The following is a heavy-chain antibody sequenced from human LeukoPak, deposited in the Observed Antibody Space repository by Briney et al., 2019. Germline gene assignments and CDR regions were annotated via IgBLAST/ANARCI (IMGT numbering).Heavy chain of an antibody. V-gene: IGHV4-34*01. J-gene: IGHJ5*02. D-gene: IGHD1-1*01. CDR2: INHSGST. CDR3: ASSQTLTTGRWFDP. Sequence: TETLSLTCAVYGGSFSGYYWSWIRQPPGKGLEWIGEINHSGSTNYNPSLKSRVTISVDTSKNQFSLKLSSVTAADTAVYYCASSQTLTTGRWFDPWGQGTLVTVSS. CDR1: GGSFSGYY.